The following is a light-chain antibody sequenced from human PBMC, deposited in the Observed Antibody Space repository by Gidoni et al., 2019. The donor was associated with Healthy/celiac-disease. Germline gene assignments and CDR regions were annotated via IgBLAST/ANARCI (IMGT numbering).Light chain of an antibody. Sequence: PATLCSSVGDRVTITCRASQSISSYLNWYQQKPGKAPKLLIYAASSLQRGVPSRFSGSGSGTEFTLTISSLQPEDFATNYCQQSYSTPPYTFGQGTKLEIK. CDR3: QQSYSTPPYT. J-gene: IGKJ2*01. CDR2: AAS. V-gene: IGKV1-39*01. CDR1: QSISSY.